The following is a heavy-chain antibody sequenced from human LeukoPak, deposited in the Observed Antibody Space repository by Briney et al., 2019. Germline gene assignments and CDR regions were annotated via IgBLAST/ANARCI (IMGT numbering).Heavy chain of an antibody. CDR1: GGSISTYY. J-gene: IGHJ4*02. D-gene: IGHD2-8*01. CDR3: TRVVNGGHFDY. V-gene: IGHV4-59*01. CDR2: VYHTGTS. Sequence: PSETLSLTCTVSGGSISTYYWSWIRQPPGQGLEWIGYVYHTGTSGYHPSLKSRVAMSLDTSRNQVSLKLRSVTAADTAVYFCTRVVNGGHFDYWGQGTLVTVSS.